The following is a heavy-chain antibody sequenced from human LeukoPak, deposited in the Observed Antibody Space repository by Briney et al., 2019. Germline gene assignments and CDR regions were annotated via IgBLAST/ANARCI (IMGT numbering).Heavy chain of an antibody. Sequence: PSETLSLTCAVYGGSFSGYYWNWIRQPPGKGLEWIGEINHSGSTNYNPSLKSRVTISVDTSKNQFSLKLSSVTAADTAVYYCARGRYSSGWYGTVRRPDNWFDPWGQGTLVTVSS. D-gene: IGHD6-19*01. V-gene: IGHV4-34*01. CDR1: GGSFSGYY. J-gene: IGHJ5*02. CDR2: INHSGST. CDR3: ARGRYSSGWYGTVRRPDNWFDP.